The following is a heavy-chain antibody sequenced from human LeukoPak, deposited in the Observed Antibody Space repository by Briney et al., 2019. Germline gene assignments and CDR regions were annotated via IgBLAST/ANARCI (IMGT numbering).Heavy chain of an antibody. CDR3: AKGKATYFDY. Sequence: GGSLRLSCAASRFTFSSYSMNWVRQAPGKGLEWVSAISGSGGSTYYADSVKGRFTISRDNSKNTLYLQMNSLRAEDTAVYYCAKGKATYFDYWGQGTLVTVSS. CDR1: RFTFSSYS. J-gene: IGHJ4*02. CDR2: ISGSGGST. D-gene: IGHD1-26*01. V-gene: IGHV3-23*01.